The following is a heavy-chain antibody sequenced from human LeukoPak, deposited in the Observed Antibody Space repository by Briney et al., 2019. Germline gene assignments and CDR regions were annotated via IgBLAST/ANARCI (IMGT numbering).Heavy chain of an antibody. J-gene: IGHJ4*02. CDR1: GGSISSGGYS. D-gene: IGHD3-10*01. V-gene: IGHV4-30-2*01. CDR3: ARRFGESPSYYFDY. CDR2: IYHSGST. Sequence: SQTLSLTFAVSGGSISSGGYSWSWIRQPPGKGLEWIGYIYHSGSTYYNPSLKSRVTVSLDRSKNNFSLKLSSVTAADTAVYYCARRFGESPSYYFDYWGQGTLVTVSS.